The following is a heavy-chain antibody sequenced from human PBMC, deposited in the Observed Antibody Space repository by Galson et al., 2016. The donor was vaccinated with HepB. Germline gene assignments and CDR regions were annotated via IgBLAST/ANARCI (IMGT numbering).Heavy chain of an antibody. J-gene: IGHJ5*01. Sequence: SLRLSCAASGFTFNSYAMNWVRQAPGKGLEWVAIIYSGGATYYADSVKGRFTISRDNPKNTLYLQMDGLRVEDTAVYYCARDPGRVAAAGHLDSWGQGTLVTVS. CDR1: GFTFNSYA. CDR2: IYSGGAT. D-gene: IGHD6-13*01. V-gene: IGHV3-23*01. CDR3: ARDPGRVAAAGHLDS.